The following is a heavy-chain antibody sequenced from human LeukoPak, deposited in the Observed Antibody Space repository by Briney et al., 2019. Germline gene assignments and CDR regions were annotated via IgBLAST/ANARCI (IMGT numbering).Heavy chain of an antibody. CDR1: GFTFGSYA. Sequence: PGGSLRLSCAASGFTFGSYAMSWVRQAPGKGLEWVSAISGSGGSTYYADSVKGRFTISRDNSKNTLYLQMNSLRAEDTAVYYCAKANDIVVVVAPFDYWGQGTLVTVSS. J-gene: IGHJ4*02. CDR3: AKANDIVVVVAPFDY. CDR2: ISGSGGST. V-gene: IGHV3-23*01. D-gene: IGHD2-15*01.